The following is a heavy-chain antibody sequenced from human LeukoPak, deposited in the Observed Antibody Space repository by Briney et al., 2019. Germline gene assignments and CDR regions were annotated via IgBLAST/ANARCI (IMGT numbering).Heavy chain of an antibody. CDR3: ARDEGAVAGIDY. D-gene: IGHD6-19*01. J-gene: IGHJ4*02. CDR1: GFTFDDYA. CDR2: ISWNSGSI. V-gene: IGHV3-9*01. Sequence: SLRLSCAASGFTFDDYAMHWVRQAPGKGLEWVSGISWNSGSIGYADSVKGRFTISRDNAKNSLYLQMNSLRAEDTALYYCARDEGAVAGIDYWGQGTLVTVSS.